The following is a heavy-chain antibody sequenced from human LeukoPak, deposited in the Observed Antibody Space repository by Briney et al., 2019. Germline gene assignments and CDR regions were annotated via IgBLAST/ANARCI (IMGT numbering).Heavy chain of an antibody. CDR3: ARPVGGLVVLRYDWFDP. Sequence: ASVKVSCKASGYTFTGYYMHWVRQAPGQGLEWMGWINPNSGGTNYAQEFQGRVTMTRDTSISTAYMELSRLRSDDTAVYYCARPVGGLVVLRYDWFDPWGQGTLVTVSS. D-gene: IGHD3-22*01. CDR2: INPNSGGT. V-gene: IGHV1-2*02. J-gene: IGHJ5*02. CDR1: GYTFTGYY.